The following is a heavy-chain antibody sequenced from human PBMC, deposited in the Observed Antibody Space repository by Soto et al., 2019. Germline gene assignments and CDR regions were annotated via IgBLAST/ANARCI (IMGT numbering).Heavy chain of an antibody. CDR1: GFTFSSYG. CDR2: ISYDGSNK. D-gene: IGHD1-26*01. CDR3: AKESVEWELLGWFDP. Sequence: QVQLVESGGGVVQPGRSLRLSCAASGFTFSSYGMHWVRQAPGKGLEWVAVISYDGSNKYYADSVKGRFTISRDNSKNTLYLQMNSLRAEDTAVYYCAKESVEWELLGWFDPWDQGTLVTVSS. V-gene: IGHV3-30*18. J-gene: IGHJ5*02.